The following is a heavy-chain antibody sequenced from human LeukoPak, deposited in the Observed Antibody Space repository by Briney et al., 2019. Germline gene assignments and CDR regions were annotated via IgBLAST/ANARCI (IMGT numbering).Heavy chain of an antibody. D-gene: IGHD1-20*01. Sequence: PSETLTLTCTVSGGSISSGGYYWSWIRQHPGKGLEWIGYIYYSGSTYYNPSLKSRVTISVDTSKNQFSLKLSSVTAADTAVYYCARDPRGDITGTTFDRWGQGTLVTVSS. V-gene: IGHV4-31*03. CDR3: ARDPRGDITGTTFDR. CDR2: IYYSGST. CDR1: GGSISSGGYY. J-gene: IGHJ5*02.